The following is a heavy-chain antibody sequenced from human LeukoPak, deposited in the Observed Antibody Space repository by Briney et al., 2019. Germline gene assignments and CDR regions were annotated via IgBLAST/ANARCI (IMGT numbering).Heavy chain of an antibody. CDR2: IIPIFGTA. Sequence: ASVKVSCKGSGGTFTSYAISWVRQAPGQALEWMGGIIPIFGTANYAQKFQGRVTITTDESTSTAYMELSSLRSEDTAVYYCARDRGTTFDAFDIWGQGTMVTVSS. D-gene: IGHD1-14*01. V-gene: IGHV1-69*05. J-gene: IGHJ3*02. CDR1: GGTFTSYA. CDR3: ARDRGTTFDAFDI.